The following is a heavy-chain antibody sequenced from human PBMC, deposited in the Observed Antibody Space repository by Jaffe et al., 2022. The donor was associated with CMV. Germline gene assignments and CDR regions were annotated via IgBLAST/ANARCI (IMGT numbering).Heavy chain of an antibody. CDR3: ARHNYYDSSGYTDY. CDR1: GFSLSTSGMC. V-gene: IGHV2-70*15. Sequence: QVTLRESGPALVKPTQTLTLTCTFSGFSLSTSGMCVSWIRQPPGKALEWLARIDWDDDKYYSTSLKTRLTISKDTSKNQVVLTMTNMDPVDTATYYCARHNYYDSSGYTDYWGQGTLVTVSS. D-gene: IGHD3-22*01. CDR2: IDWDDDK. J-gene: IGHJ4*02.